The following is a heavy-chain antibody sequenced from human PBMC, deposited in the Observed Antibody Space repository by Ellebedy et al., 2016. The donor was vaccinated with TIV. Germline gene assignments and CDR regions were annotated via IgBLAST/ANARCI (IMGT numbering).Heavy chain of an antibody. D-gene: IGHD3-10*01. Sequence: GESLKISCAASGFTLTSYSMNWVRQAPGKGLEWISYIRGSITYYADSVKGRFTISTDNAKNSLFLEMNSLGAEDTAVYYCARDRGQPAAFDIWGRGTMITVSS. V-gene: IGHV3-48*04. J-gene: IGHJ3*02. CDR2: IRGSIT. CDR1: GFTLTSYS. CDR3: ARDRGQPAAFDI.